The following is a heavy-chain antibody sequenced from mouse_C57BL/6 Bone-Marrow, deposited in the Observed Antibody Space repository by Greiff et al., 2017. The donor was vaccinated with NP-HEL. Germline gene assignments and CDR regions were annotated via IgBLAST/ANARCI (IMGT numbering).Heavy chain of an antibody. CDR3: ARDAQESAMDY. D-gene: IGHD1-3*01. CDR1: GFTFSSYA. J-gene: IGHJ4*01. Sequence: EVKLVESGGGLVKPGGSLKLSCAASGFTFSSYAMSWVRQTPEKRLEWVATISDGGSYTYYPDNVKGRFTISRDNAKNNLYLQMSHLKSEDTAMYYCARDAQESAMDYWGQGTSVTVSS. V-gene: IGHV5-4*01. CDR2: ISDGGSYT.